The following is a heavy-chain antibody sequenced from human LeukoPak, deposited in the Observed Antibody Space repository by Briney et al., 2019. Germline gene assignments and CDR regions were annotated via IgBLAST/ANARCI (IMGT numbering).Heavy chain of an antibody. V-gene: IGHV4-34*01. J-gene: IGHJ4*02. CDR2: INHSGSA. CDR3: ARGRLRRPIDY. Sequence: SETLSLTCAVYGGSFSGYYWSWIRQPPGKGLEWIGEINHSGSANYNPSLKSRVTISVDTSKNQFSLKLSSVTAADTAVYYCARGRLRRPIDYWGQGTLVTVSS. CDR1: GGSFSGYY.